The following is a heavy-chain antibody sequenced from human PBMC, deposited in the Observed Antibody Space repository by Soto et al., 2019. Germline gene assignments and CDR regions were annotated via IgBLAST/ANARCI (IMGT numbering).Heavy chain of an antibody. Sequence: GGSLRLSCAASGFTFSSYGMHWVRQAPGKGLEWVAVIWYDGSNKYYADSVKGRFTISRDNSKNTLYLQLNSLRAEDTAVYYCARGANWVDIWGQGTMVTVSS. V-gene: IGHV3-33*01. CDR2: IWYDGSNK. J-gene: IGHJ3*02. CDR1: GFTFSSYG. CDR3: ARGANWVDI. D-gene: IGHD7-27*01.